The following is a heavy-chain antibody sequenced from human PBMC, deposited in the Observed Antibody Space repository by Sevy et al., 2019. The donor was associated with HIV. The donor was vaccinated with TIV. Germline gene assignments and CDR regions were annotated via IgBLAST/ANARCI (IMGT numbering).Heavy chain of an antibody. CDR3: TRSAAEAKNFYCGGDCYSDY. CDR2: INPNSGGT. Sequence: ASVKVSCKASGYTFTGYYLHWVRQAPGQGLEWMGWINPNSGGTNYAPKFQGRVTMTRDTSISTASMELSRLRSDDTAVYYCTRSAAEAKNFYCGGDCYSDYWCQGTLVTVSS. J-gene: IGHJ4*02. D-gene: IGHD2-21*02. CDR1: GYTFTGYY. V-gene: IGHV1-2*02.